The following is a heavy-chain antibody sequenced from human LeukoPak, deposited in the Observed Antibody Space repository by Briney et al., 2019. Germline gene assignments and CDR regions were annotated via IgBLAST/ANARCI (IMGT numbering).Heavy chain of an antibody. Sequence: PGGSLRLSCAASGFTFSSYWMHWVRQAPGKGLVWVSRINSDGSSTSYADSVKGRFTISREDAKNSLYLQMKSLRAGDTAVYYCATQYYSDAFDIWGQGTVVTVSS. CDR2: INSDGSST. CDR1: GFTFSSYW. CDR3: ATQYYSDAFDI. V-gene: IGHV3-74*01. J-gene: IGHJ3*02. D-gene: IGHD3-10*01.